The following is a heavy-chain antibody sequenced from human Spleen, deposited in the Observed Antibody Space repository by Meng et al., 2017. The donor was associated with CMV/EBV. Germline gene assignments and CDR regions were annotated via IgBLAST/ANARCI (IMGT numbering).Heavy chain of an antibody. D-gene: IGHD2-15*01. J-gene: IGHJ4*02. CDR1: GGSISNSNW. CDR3: ARAALQRGAPFDF. Sequence: AVSGGSISNSNWWSWVRQPPGKGLEWIGEIYHSGDTNYNPSLKSRVTISIDKSKNQLSLKLSSVTAADTALYYCARAALQRGAPFDFWGQGTLVTVS. V-gene: IGHV4-4*02. CDR2: IYHSGDT.